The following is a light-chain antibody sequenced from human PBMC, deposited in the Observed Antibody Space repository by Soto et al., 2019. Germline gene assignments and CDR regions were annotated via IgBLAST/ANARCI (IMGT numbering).Light chain of an antibody. CDR3: AAWDDSLSGRVV. V-gene: IGLV1-47*01. CDR1: SSNIGSNY. Sequence: QSVLTQPPSASGTPGQSVTISCSGSSSNIGSNYLYWYQQLPGTVPKLLIYRNNQRPSGVPDRFSGSKSGTSASLAISGLRSEDEADYYCAAWDDSLSGRVVFGGGTKLTVL. J-gene: IGLJ2*01. CDR2: RNN.